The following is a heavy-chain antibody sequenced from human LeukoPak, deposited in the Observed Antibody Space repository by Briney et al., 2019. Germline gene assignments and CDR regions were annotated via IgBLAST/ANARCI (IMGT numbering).Heavy chain of an antibody. D-gene: IGHD3-22*01. Sequence: GGSLRLSCAASGFTFSDYYMSWIRQAPGKGLEWVSYISSSGSTIYYADSVKGRFTISRDNAKNSLYLQMNSLRAEDTAVYYCARNYYDSSGYYGHDAFDIWGQGTMVTVSS. CDR1: GFTFSDYY. V-gene: IGHV3-11*01. CDR3: ARNYYDSSGYYGHDAFDI. CDR2: ISSSGSTI. J-gene: IGHJ3*02.